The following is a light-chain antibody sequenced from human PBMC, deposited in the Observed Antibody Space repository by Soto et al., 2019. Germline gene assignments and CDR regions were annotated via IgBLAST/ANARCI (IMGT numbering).Light chain of an antibody. V-gene: IGLV3-25*03. J-gene: IGLJ2*01. CDR3: QSADSSGTYVV. Sequence: SYELTQPPSVSVSPGQTARITCSGDALPNQYAYWYQQKPGQAPVLVIYKDSERPSGIPERFSGSSSGTTVTLTISGVQAEDEADYYCQSADSSGTYVVFGGGTKVTV. CDR1: ALPNQY. CDR2: KDS.